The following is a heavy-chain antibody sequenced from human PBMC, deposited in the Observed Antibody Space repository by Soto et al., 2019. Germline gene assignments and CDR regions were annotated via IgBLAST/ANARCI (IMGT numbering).Heavy chain of an antibody. J-gene: IGHJ6*02. V-gene: IGHV1-18*01. CDR1: GYTFTSYG. CDR2: ISAYNGNT. D-gene: IGHD3-9*01. Sequence: ASVKVSCKASGYTFTSYGISWVRQAPGQGLEWMGWISAYNGNTNYAQKLQGRVTMTTDTSTSTAYMELRSLRSDDTAVYYCARGRYDILTGYYIDMDVWGQGTTVTVS. CDR3: ARGRYDILTGYYIDMDV.